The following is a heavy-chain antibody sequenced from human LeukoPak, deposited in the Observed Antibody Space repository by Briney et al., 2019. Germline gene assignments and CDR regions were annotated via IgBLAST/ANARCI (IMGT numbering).Heavy chain of an antibody. Sequence: GALVKVSCKASGYTFTSYDINCVRQATGQGLEWMGWMNPNSGNTGYAHKFQGRVTMTRNTAISTAYMELTSLRSDDTAVYYCARVAGPIDYWGQGTLVTVSS. CDR1: GYTFTSYD. D-gene: IGHD2-15*01. J-gene: IGHJ4*02. V-gene: IGHV1-8*01. CDR2: MNPNSGNT. CDR3: ARVAGPIDY.